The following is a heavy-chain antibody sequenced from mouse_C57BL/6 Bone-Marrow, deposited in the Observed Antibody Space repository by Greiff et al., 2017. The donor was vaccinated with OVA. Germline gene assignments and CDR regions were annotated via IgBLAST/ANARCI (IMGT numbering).Heavy chain of an antibody. D-gene: IGHD3-2*02. Sequence: QVQLQQPGAELVMPGASVKLSCKASGYTFTSYWMHWVKQRPGQGLEWIGEIDPSDSYTNYNQKFKGKSTLTVDKSSSTAYMQRSSLTSEDSAVYYCARQTAQATGYYFDYWGQGTTLTVSS. CDR3: ARQTAQATGYYFDY. CDR2: IDPSDSYT. CDR1: GYTFTSYW. J-gene: IGHJ2*01. V-gene: IGHV1-69*01.